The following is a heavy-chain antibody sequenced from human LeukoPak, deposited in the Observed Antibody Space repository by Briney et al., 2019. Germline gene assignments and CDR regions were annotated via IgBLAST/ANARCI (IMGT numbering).Heavy chain of an antibody. D-gene: IGHD2-2*01. CDR1: GFTLSSYW. CDR2: VKQDGSEK. V-gene: IGHV3-7*01. CDR3: ARALDTSSSRYQPFEY. J-gene: IGHJ4*02. Sequence: PGGSLRLSCAASGFTLSSYWMSWVRLAPGKGLEWVANVKQDGSEKYYVDSVKGRFTISRDNAKNSLFLQMNSLRAGDTAVYYCARALDTSSSRYQPFEYWGQGTLVTVSS.